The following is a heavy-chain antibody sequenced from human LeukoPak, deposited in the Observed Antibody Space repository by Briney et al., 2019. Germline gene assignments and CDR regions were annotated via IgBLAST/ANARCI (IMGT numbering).Heavy chain of an antibody. D-gene: IGHD1-7*01. V-gene: IGHV1-2*02. Sequence: ASVKVSCKASGYTFTGYYMHWVRQAPGQGLEWMGWINPNSGGTNYAQKFQGRVTMTRDTSISTAYMELSRLRSDDTAVYYCARDGGEYVTGTSAPDWYFDLWGRGTLVTVSS. J-gene: IGHJ2*01. CDR3: ARDGGEYVTGTSAPDWYFDL. CDR2: INPNSGGT. CDR1: GYTFTGYY.